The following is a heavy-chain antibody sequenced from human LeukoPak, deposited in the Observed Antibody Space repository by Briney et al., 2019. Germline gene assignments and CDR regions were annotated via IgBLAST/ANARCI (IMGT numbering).Heavy chain of an antibody. J-gene: IGHJ4*02. Sequence: GSSVKVSCKASGGTFSSYAISWVRQAPGQGLEWVGRIIPILGIANYAQKFQGRVTITTDESTSTAYMELSSLKSEDTAVYYCAQNLNAQSESLFEYWGQGTLLTVSS. V-gene: IGHV1-69*04. CDR2: IIPILGIA. CDR3: AQNLNAQSESLFEY. CDR1: GGTFSSYA. D-gene: IGHD1-1*01.